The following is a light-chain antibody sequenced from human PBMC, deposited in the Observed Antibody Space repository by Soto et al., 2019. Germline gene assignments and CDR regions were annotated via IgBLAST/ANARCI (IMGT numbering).Light chain of an antibody. Sequence: QSALTQPPSASGSPGQSVTISCTGTKSDIGVYDFVSWYQQHPGKAPRLIIYEVVQRPSGVPDRFSGSKSGNTASLTVSGLQAADEADYYCSSYAGSSNVFGTGTKLTVL. CDR1: KSDIGVYDF. CDR3: SSYAGSSNV. V-gene: IGLV2-8*01. CDR2: EVV. J-gene: IGLJ1*01.